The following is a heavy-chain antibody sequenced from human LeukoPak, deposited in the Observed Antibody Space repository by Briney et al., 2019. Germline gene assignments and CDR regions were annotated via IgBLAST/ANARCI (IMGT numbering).Heavy chain of an antibody. CDR1: GFTFSSYE. CDR2: ISSSGSTI. V-gene: IGHV3-48*03. CDR3: AREDDSSGYYLAFDY. J-gene: IGHJ4*02. D-gene: IGHD3-22*01. Sequence: GGSLRLSCAASGFTFSSYEMNWVRQAPGKGLEWVSYISSSGSTIYYADSVKGRFTISRDNAKNSLYLQMNSLRAEDTAVYYCAREDDSSGYYLAFDYWGQGTLVTVSS.